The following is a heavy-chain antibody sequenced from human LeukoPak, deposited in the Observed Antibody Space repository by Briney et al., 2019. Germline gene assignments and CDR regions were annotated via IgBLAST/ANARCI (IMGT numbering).Heavy chain of an antibody. Sequence: PSETLSLTCTVSGASISSSSYYWGWIRQPPGKGLEWVGSFYYSGGPAYNPSLKSRVTISVDTSENQFSLKLRSVTAADTAVCYCARYIVGTTNEDWGQGTLVTVSS. V-gene: IGHV4-39*01. CDR3: ARYIVGTTNED. CDR1: GASISSSSYY. D-gene: IGHD1-26*01. J-gene: IGHJ4*02. CDR2: FYYSGGP.